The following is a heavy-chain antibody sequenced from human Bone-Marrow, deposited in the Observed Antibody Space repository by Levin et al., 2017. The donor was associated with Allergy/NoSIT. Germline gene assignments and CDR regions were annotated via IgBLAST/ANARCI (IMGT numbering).Heavy chain of an antibody. CDR2: FYDSGSS. D-gene: IGHD3-16*02. J-gene: IGHJ4*02. V-gene: IGHV4-61*01. CDR1: CGSVNSKSVY. CDR3: AGDRYDCGWGNYRYFDY. Sequence: SQTLSLTCSVSCGSVNSKSVYWSWIRQPPGKGLEWIGYFYDSGSSNYNPSLSSRATISMDTSKNQFSLRLSSVTAADTAVYYCAGDRYDCGWGNYRYFDYWGQGILVTVSS.